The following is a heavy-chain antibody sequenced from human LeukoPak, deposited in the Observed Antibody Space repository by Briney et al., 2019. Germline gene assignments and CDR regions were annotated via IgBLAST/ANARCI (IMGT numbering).Heavy chain of an antibody. D-gene: IGHD4-11*01. V-gene: IGHV4-38-2*01. CDR3: ARSYIGLPYTYFDS. CDR1: GYSLNSGYY. J-gene: IGHJ4*02. CDR2: IYHSGGT. Sequence: PSETLSLTCVVSGYSLNSGYYWGWIRQPPGKGLEWIGNIYHSGGTYYNPSPKNRGTISVATSKNQFSLKLTSVTAADTAVYYCARSYIGLPYTYFDSWGQGTLVAVSS.